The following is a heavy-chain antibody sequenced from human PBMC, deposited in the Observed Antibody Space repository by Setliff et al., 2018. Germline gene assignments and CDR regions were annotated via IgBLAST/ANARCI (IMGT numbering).Heavy chain of an antibody. CDR1: GYTFTAXD. J-gene: IGHJ6*03. CDR2: MNPNSGRT. CDR3: AREGVDTRSSTDYRYYMDV. Sequence: ASXKVSCKXSGYTFTAXDIGXXRQXTGQGLEWMGWMNPNSGRTGYPQKFXGRVTMTRNTSISTAYMELSSLTSAAPAVYYCAREGVDTRSSTDYRYYMDVWGKGTTVTVSS. D-gene: IGHD5-18*01. V-gene: IGHV1-8*02.